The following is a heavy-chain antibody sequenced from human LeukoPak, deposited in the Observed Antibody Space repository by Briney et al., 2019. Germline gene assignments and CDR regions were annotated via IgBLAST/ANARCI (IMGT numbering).Heavy chain of an antibody. D-gene: IGHD6-6*01. J-gene: IGHJ5*02. CDR1: GGSISSGSYY. CDR3: ARDLEYSSSSYWFDP. Sequence: SETLSLTCTVSGGSISSGSYYWSWIRQPAGKGLEWIGRIYTSGSTNYNPSLKSRVTISVDTSKNQFSLKLSSVTAADTAVYYCARDLEYSSSSYWFDPWGQGTLVTVSS. CDR2: IYTSGST. V-gene: IGHV4-61*02.